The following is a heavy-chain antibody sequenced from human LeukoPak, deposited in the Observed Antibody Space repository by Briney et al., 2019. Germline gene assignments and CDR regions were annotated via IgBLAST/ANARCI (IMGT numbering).Heavy chain of an antibody. V-gene: IGHV3-23*01. CDR2: ISGSGGTT. J-gene: IGHJ3*02. CDR1: GFTFDDYG. CDR3: AKDVKTLDAFDI. Sequence: GGSLRLSCAASGFTFDDYGMSWVRQAPGKGLEWVSGISGSGGTTYYADSVKGRFTITRDNSRNTVYLQMNSLRAEDTAVYYCAKDVKTLDAFDIWGRGTMVAVSS.